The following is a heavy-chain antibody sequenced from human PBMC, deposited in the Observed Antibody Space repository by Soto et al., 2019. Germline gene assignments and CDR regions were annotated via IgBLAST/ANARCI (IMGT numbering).Heavy chain of an antibody. Sequence: PGGSLRLSCEVSGFTFSMYSMSWVRQSPGKGLEWVARINQDGSEKYYVDSVKGRFTISRDNAKNSLYLQMSSLRAEDTAVYYCARDYPGGSYYDYWGQGTLVTVSS. CDR3: ARDYPGGSYYDY. CDR1: GFTFSMYS. CDR2: INQDGSEK. V-gene: IGHV3-7*03. D-gene: IGHD1-26*01. J-gene: IGHJ4*02.